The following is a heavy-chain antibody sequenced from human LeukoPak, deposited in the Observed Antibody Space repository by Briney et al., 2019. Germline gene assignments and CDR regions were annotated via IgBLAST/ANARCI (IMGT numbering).Heavy chain of an antibody. Sequence: GASVKVSCKVSGYTLTELSVHWVRQAPGKGLEWMGGFDPEDGETIYAQKFQGRVTMTEDASTDTAYMELSSLRSEDTAVYYCATSDYESPLAGWGQGTLVTVSS. CDR3: ATSDYESPLAG. V-gene: IGHV1-24*01. CDR2: FDPEDGET. J-gene: IGHJ4*02. D-gene: IGHD3-22*01. CDR1: GYTLTELS.